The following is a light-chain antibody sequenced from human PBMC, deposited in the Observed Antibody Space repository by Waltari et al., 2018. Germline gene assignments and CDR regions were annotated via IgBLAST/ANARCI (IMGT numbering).Light chain of an antibody. Sequence: QSVLTQPPSASGTPGQAVTISCSGSSSTIGNNVVNWYRLVPGTTPNLLIYRNDQRPSGVPYRFSCSKSDTSASLAISGLRSEDEGDYFCAAWDDRLNGRWEFGGVTKLTVL. J-gene: IGLJ3*02. CDR1: SSTIGNNV. CDR2: RND. CDR3: AAWDDRLNGRWE. V-gene: IGLV1-44*01.